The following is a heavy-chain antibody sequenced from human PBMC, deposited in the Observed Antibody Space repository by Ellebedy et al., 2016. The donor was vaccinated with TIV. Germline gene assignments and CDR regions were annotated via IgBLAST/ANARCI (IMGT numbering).Heavy chain of an antibody. J-gene: IGHJ4*02. CDR3: TTDSFVY. Sequence: GESLKISCAASGFTFSNAWMSWVRQAPGKELEWVGRIKSITDGGTTDYAAPAKGRFTISLDDSRNTVYLQMNSLKTEDTAVYYCTTDSFVYWGQGTLVTVSS. CDR1: GFTFSNAW. V-gene: IGHV3-15*01. CDR2: IKSITDGGTT.